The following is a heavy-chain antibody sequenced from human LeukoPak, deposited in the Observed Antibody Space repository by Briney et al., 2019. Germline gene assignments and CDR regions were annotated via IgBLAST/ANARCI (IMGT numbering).Heavy chain of an antibody. CDR2: IYTGGST. V-gene: IGHV3-53*01. CDR3: ARSNIVTTKAALGY. D-gene: IGHD5-12*01. J-gene: IGHJ4*02. CDR1: GFTVSGNY. Sequence: GGSLRLSCAASGFTVSGNYMSWVRQAPGKGLEWVSVIYTGGSTYYADSVKGRFTISRDNSKNTLYLQMNSLRAEDTAVYYCARSNIVTTKAALGYWGQGTLVTVSS.